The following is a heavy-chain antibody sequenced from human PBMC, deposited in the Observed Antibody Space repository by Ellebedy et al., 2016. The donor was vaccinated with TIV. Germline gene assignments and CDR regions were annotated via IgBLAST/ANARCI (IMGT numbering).Heavy chain of an antibody. CDR2: IWYDGSNK. V-gene: IGHV3-33*01. CDR1: GFTFSSYG. J-gene: IGHJ4*02. Sequence: PGGSLRLSCAASGFTFSSYGMHWVRQAPGKGLEWVAVIWYDGSNKYYADSVKGRFTISRDNSKNTRYLQMNSLRAEDTAVYYCARGGGYGGNSGFDYWGQGTLVTVSS. CDR3: ARGGGYGGNSGFDY. D-gene: IGHD4-23*01.